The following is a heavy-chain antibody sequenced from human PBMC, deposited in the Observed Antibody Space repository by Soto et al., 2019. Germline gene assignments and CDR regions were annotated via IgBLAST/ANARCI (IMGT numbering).Heavy chain of an antibody. J-gene: IGHJ6*02. D-gene: IGHD3-22*01. CDR3: ARDRGVTYYYDSSGYSPPCYYYYGMDV. CDR2: IIPIFGTA. Sequence: QVQLVQSGAEVKKPGSSVKVSCKASGGTFSSYAISWVRQAPGQGLEWMGGIIPIFGTANYVQKFQGRVTIPADETTGTSYLELGSLGCEDTAVYYCARDRGVTYYYDSSGYSPPCYYYYGMDVWGHGTTVTVS. V-gene: IGHV1-69*01. CDR1: GGTFSSYA.